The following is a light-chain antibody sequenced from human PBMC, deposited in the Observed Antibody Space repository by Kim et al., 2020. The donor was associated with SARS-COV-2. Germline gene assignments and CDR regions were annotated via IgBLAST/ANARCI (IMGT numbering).Light chain of an antibody. CDR2: GAS. CDR1: QSVSSSY. J-gene: IGKJ1*01. CDR3: QQYGSSPWT. V-gene: IGKV3-20*01. Sequence: PGERATGSGRARQSVSSSYLGGYEQKPGQAPRRLMYGASSRATGIPDRFSGSGSGTDFTLTISRLEPEDVAVYYCQQYGSSPWTFGQGTKVDIK.